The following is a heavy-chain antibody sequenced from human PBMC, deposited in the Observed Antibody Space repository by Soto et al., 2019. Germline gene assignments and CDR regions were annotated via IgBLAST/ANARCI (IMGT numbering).Heavy chain of an antibody. Sequence: EVQLVESGGGLVQPGGSLRLSCAASGVTVSSNYMSWVRQAPGKGLEWVSVIYSGGSTYYADSVKGRFTIYRDNSKHTPYRQTSGPRAGEKAVYYCARHGYSYGGGYFVYWGQGTLVTVAS. CDR1: GVTVSSNY. CDR2: IYSGGST. J-gene: IGHJ4*02. V-gene: IGHV3-66*04. D-gene: IGHD5-18*01. CDR3: ARHGYSYGGGYFVY.